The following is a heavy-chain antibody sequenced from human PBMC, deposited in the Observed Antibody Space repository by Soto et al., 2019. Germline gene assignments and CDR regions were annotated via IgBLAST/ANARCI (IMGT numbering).Heavy chain of an antibody. CDR1: GDSVTSHY. CDR2: MHYTGFS. D-gene: IGHD2-2*01. CDR3: ARGAGGKYQLLRDYYYYYMDV. Sequence: SETLSLTCSFSGDSVTSHYLTWIRQSPEKGLEWIGYMHYTGFSHYNPSLKSRLTISVDTSKNQFSLKLTSVTVADAAVYYCARGAGGKYQLLRDYYYYYMDVWGKGTTVTVSS. V-gene: IGHV4-59*02. J-gene: IGHJ6*03.